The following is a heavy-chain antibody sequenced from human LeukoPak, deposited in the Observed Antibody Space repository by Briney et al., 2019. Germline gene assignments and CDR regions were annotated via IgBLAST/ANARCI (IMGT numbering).Heavy chain of an antibody. CDR2: IDPSGGST. J-gene: IGHJ5*02. CDR1: GYTFTSFH. D-gene: IGHD3-10*01. Sequence: ASVKVCCKTSGYTFTSFHMHWVRQAPGQGLEWMGMIDPSGGSTTYAQNFQCRVTMTRDTSTNTFYMELSSLRFDDTAIYFCARGHSFRGGYVSRWLDPWGQGTLVTVSS. V-gene: IGHV1-46*01. CDR3: ARGHSFRGGYVSRWLDP.